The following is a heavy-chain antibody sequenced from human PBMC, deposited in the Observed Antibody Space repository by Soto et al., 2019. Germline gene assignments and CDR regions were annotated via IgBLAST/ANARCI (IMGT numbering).Heavy chain of an antibody. Sequence: GSLRLSCVASGFTFSRYWMTWVRQAPGKGLEWVANINQDGSEKYYVDSVKGRFTISRDNAKNSLYLQMNSLRPEDTAVYYCARSKGKWSDFDYWGQGTLVTVSS. J-gene: IGHJ4*02. CDR3: ARSKGKWSDFDY. CDR1: GFTFSRYW. CDR2: INQDGSEK. D-gene: IGHD2-15*01. V-gene: IGHV3-7*01.